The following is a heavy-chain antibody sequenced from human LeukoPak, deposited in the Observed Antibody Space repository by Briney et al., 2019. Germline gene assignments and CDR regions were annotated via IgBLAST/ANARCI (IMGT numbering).Heavy chain of an antibody. J-gene: IGHJ4*02. Sequence: PGGSLRLSCAASGFSFSNYAMSWVRQAPGEGLDWVSGISGTGGPTYYADSVKGRFTISRDDSKNTVYLQMNSLRAEDTVVYFCAKHDNSAWLTYWGQGALVTVSS. CDR1: GFSFSNYA. CDR2: ISGTGGPT. V-gene: IGHV3-23*01. CDR3: AKHDNSAWLTY. D-gene: IGHD4-11*01.